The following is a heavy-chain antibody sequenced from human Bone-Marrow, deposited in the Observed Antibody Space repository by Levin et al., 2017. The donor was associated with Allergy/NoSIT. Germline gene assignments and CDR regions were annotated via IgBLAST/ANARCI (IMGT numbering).Heavy chain of an antibody. CDR3: AKGRRDGYMGDS. J-gene: IGHJ4*02. Sequence: SCTASGVSFNIHAMHWVRQAPGKGLEWVSTIDRSGDTTYYADSVKGRFTISRDNAKNIVSLEMNSLTGEDTAVYYCAKGRRDGYMGDSWGQGTLVTVSS. CDR1: GVSFNIHA. CDR2: IDRSGDTT. D-gene: IGHD5-24*01. V-gene: IGHV3-23*01.